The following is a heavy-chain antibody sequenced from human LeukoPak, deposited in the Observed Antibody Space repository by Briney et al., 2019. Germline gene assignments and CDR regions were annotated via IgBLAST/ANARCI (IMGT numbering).Heavy chain of an antibody. V-gene: IGHV3-33*06. CDR3: AKDAQRGFDYSNSLEK. CDR2: IWNDRSSQ. Sequence: GESLTLSCVASRFIFSHYGMHWVRQAPGKGLEWLSVIWNDRSSQFYAASVKGRFTISIDNSQNTVYLQMNNVRAEDTAVYYCAKDAQRGFDYSNSLEKWGQGTLVIVSS. J-gene: IGHJ4*02. CDR1: RFIFSHYG. D-gene: IGHD4-11*01.